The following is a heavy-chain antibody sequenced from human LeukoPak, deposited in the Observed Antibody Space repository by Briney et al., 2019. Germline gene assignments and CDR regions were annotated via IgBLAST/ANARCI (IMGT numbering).Heavy chain of an antibody. V-gene: IGHV4-59*01. J-gene: IGHJ4*02. Sequence: PSETLSLTRTVSVVSMNDYYWTWIRHSPEKGPEWIGYVYYSGSTNYNPSLKSRVTISIDTSKNQFSLRLTSMTAADTAVYFCARDRGDTRFFDFWGRGTLVTVSS. CDR3: ARDRGDTRFFDF. CDR2: VYYSGST. D-gene: IGHD2-21*02. CDR1: VVSMNDYY.